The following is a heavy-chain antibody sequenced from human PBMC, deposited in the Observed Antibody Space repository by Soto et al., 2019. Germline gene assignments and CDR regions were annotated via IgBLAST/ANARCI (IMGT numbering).Heavy chain of an antibody. Sequence: PSETLSLTCTVSGGSISSYYWSWIRQPPGKGLEWIGYIYYSGSTNYNPSLKSRVTISVDTSKNQFSLKLSSVTAADTAVYYCARLHYYDSSGSYLFDYWGQGSLVTGSS. V-gene: IGHV4-59*01. CDR1: GGSISSYY. CDR2: IYYSGST. D-gene: IGHD3-22*01. J-gene: IGHJ4*02. CDR3: ARLHYYDSSGSYLFDY.